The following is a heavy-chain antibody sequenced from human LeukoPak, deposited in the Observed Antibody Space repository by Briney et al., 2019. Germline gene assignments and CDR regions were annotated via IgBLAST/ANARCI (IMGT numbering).Heavy chain of an antibody. Sequence: GGSLRLSCAASGFTVSSNYMSWVRQAPGKGLEWVSVIYSGGSTYYADSVKGRFTISRDNSKNTLYLQMNSLRAEDTAVYYCARDRGYGYHFDFDYWGQGTLVTVSS. CDR3: ARDRGYGYHFDFDY. CDR1: GFTVSSNY. V-gene: IGHV3-53*01. CDR2: IYSGGST. D-gene: IGHD5-12*01. J-gene: IGHJ4*02.